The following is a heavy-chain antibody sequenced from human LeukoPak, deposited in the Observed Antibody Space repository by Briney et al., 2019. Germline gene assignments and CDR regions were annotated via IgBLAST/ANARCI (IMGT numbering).Heavy chain of an antibody. Sequence: SETLSLICTVSGGSISSYCWSWIRQPPGKGLEWIGYIYYSGSTNYNPSLKSRVTISVDTSKNQFSLKLSSVTAADTAVYYCASRNYYGSGSYYIYWGQGTLVTVSS. D-gene: IGHD3-10*01. CDR3: ASRNYYGSGSYYIY. CDR1: GGSISSYC. CDR2: IYYSGST. J-gene: IGHJ4*02. V-gene: IGHV4-59*01.